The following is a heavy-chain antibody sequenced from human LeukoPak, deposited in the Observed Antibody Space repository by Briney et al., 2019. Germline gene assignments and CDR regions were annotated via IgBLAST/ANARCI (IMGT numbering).Heavy chain of an antibody. CDR1: GGSISSYY. D-gene: IGHD5-18*01. Sequence: SETLSLTCTVSGGSISSYYWSWIRQPPGKGLEWIGYIYYSGSTNYNPSLKSRVTISVDTSKNQFSLKLSSVTAADTAVYYCARGNLPGLDTPMVHMDVWGKGTTVTVSS. CDR3: ARGNLPGLDTPMVHMDV. J-gene: IGHJ6*03. CDR2: IYYSGST. V-gene: IGHV4-59*01.